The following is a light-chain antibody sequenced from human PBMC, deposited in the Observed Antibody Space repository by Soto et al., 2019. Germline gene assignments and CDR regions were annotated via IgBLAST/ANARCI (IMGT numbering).Light chain of an antibody. J-gene: IGKJ5*01. Sequence: EIVLTQSPGTMSFSPVEGPTLSCRASQSVSSSFLAWYQQKVGQAPRLLIYGAPSRATGIPDRFSGSGSGTDFTLTISRLEPEDFAVYYCQQYGSSPRTFGQGTRLEIK. CDR1: QSVSSSF. CDR3: QQYGSSPRT. V-gene: IGKV3-20*01. CDR2: GAP.